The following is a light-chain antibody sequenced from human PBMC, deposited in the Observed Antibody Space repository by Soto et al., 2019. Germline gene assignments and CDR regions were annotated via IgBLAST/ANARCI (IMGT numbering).Light chain of an antibody. Sequence: QSVLTQPASVSGSPGQSITISCTGTSSDVGSYNYVSWYQQHPGKAPKLMIYDVSYRPSGVSNRFSGSKSGNTASLTISGLQADDEADYYCSSYTSSSTVVFGGGTKLTVL. J-gene: IGLJ3*02. CDR1: SSDVGSYNY. CDR2: DVS. CDR3: SSYTSSSTVV. V-gene: IGLV2-14*03.